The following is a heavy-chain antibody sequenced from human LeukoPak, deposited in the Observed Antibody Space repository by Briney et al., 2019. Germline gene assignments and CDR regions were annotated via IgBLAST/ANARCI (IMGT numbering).Heavy chain of an antibody. CDR3: AKDLVAGRIAAAAYFQH. J-gene: IGHJ1*01. V-gene: IGHV3-21*01. Sequence: GGSLRLSCAASGFTFSSYSMNWVRQAPGKGLEWVSSISSSSSYIYYADSVKGRFTISRDNAKNSLYLQMNSLRAEDTAVYYCAKDLVAGRIAAAAYFQHWGQGTLVTVSS. D-gene: IGHD6-13*01. CDR2: ISSSSSYI. CDR1: GFTFSSYS.